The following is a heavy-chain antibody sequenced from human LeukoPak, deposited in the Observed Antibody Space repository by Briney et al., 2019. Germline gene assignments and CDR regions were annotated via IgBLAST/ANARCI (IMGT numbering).Heavy chain of an antibody. CDR3: ARPKMNSGWFDP. J-gene: IGHJ5*02. V-gene: IGHV4-39*01. CDR2: IYYSGST. CDR1: GGSISSSSYY. Sequence: PSETLFLTCTVSGGSISSSSYYWGWIRQPPGKGLEWIGSIYYSGSTYYNPSLKSRVTISVDTSKNQFSLKLSSVTAADTAVYYCARPKMNSGWFDPWGQGTLVTVSS. D-gene: IGHD6-19*01.